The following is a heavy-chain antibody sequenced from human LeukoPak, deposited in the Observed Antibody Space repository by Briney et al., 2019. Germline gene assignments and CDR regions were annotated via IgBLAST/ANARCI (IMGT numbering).Heavy chain of an antibody. CDR3: ARQSSGWALGRWFDP. D-gene: IGHD6-19*01. Sequence: GESLKISCKGSGYSFTSYWISWVRQMPGKGLEWIGRIDPSDSYTNYSPSFQGDVTISADKSISTAYLQWSSLKASDTAMYYCARQSSGWALGRWFDPWGQGTLVTVSS. V-gene: IGHV5-10-1*01. J-gene: IGHJ5*02. CDR1: GYSFTSYW. CDR2: IDPSDSYT.